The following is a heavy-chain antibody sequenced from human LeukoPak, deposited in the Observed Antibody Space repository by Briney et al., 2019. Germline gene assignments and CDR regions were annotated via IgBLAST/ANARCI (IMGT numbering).Heavy chain of an antibody. CDR3: AASLPNIVVVPATKGPFGY. V-gene: IGHV3-23*01. CDR1: GFTFSSYT. D-gene: IGHD2-2*01. J-gene: IGHJ4*02. CDR2: VSGSGGST. Sequence: GGSLRLSCAASGFTFSSYTMSWVRQAPGKGLEWVSGVSGSGGSTHYADSVKGRFTISRDNSKNTLYLQMNSLRAEDTAVYYCAASLPNIVVVPATKGPFGYWGPGTLVTVSS.